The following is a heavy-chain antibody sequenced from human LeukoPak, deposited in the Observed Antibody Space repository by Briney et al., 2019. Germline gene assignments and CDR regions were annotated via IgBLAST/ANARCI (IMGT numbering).Heavy chain of an antibody. Sequence: ASVKVSCTASGYTFTSYAMHWVRQAPGQGLEWMGWITTSGGTNYPQKFQGRVAITRDTSITTAYMDLSRLTSDDTAVYYCARDRYGDGFAHFDYWGQGALVTVSS. CDR2: ITTSGGT. D-gene: IGHD5-24*01. J-gene: IGHJ4*02. V-gene: IGHV1-2*02. CDR3: ARDRYGDGFAHFDY. CDR1: GYTFTSYA.